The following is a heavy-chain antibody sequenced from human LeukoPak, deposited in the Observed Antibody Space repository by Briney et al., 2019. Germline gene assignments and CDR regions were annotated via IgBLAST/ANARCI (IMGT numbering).Heavy chain of an antibody. Sequence: PGGSLRLFCAASGFTFSSYSMNGVRQARGEGLVWVSSICSCNCYMYYADSVKGRFTISRDNAKNTLYLQMNSLRAEDTAVYYCATSSLSPAAITDDAFDIWGQGTMVTVSS. J-gene: IGHJ3*02. CDR2: ICSCNCYM. D-gene: IGHD2-2*01. CDR3: ATSSLSPAAITDDAFDI. CDR1: GFTFSSYS. V-gene: IGHV3-21*01.